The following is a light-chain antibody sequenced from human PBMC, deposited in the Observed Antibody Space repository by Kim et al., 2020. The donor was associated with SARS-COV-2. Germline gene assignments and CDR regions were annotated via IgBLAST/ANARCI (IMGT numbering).Light chain of an antibody. CDR2: DVS. CDR3: QQYGTLPRT. V-gene: IGKV1-33*01. Sequence: ASAGDRVTITCQASQGVSYYLNWYQQKPGKAPTLLMYDVSNLHSGVPSRFSGSGSGTDFSLTITGLQPEDTGTYYCQQYGTLPRTFGQGTKVDIK. J-gene: IGKJ1*01. CDR1: QGVSYY.